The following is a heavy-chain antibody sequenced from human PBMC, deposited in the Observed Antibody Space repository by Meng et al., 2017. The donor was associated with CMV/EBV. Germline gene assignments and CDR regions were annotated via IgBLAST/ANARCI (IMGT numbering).Heavy chain of an antibody. V-gene: IGHV3-30*02. CDR2: IRYDGSNK. CDR1: GFTFSSYG. D-gene: IGHD2-2*02. CDR3: AKDDSQLLYRDPYYYYGMDV. J-gene: IGHJ6*02. Sequence: GGSLRLSCAASGFTFSSYGMHWVRQAPGKGLERVAFIRYDGSNKYYADSVKGRFTISRDNSKNTLYLQMNSLRAEDTAVYYCAKDDSQLLYRDPYYYYGMDVWGQGTTVTVSS.